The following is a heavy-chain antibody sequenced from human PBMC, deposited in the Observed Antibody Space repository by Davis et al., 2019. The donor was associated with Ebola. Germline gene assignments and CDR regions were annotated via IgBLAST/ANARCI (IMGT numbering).Heavy chain of an antibody. D-gene: IGHD7-27*01. J-gene: IGHJ4*02. CDR3: AREASLNWGSSEY. Sequence: AASVKVSCKASGGTFSSYAINWVRQAPGQGLEWMGAIIPLVGTTNYAQNFQGRVRITADESTSTAYMELSSLRSEDTAVYYCAREASLNWGSSEYWGQGTLVTVSS. CDR2: IIPLVGTT. CDR1: GGTFSSYA. V-gene: IGHV1-69*13.